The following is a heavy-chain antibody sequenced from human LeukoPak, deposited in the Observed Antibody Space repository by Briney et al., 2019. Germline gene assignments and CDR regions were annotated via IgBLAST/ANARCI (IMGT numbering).Heavy chain of an antibody. V-gene: IGHV3-23*01. Sequence: TGGSLRLSCAASGFTFSGYAMSWARQAPGKGLEWVSGISGSGDTIYYADSVKGRFTISRDNSKNTLYLQMDSLRAEDTAIYYCARLRGVAVINYFDCWGQGTLVTVSS. D-gene: IGHD6-19*01. J-gene: IGHJ4*02. CDR1: GFTFSGYA. CDR3: ARLRGVAVINYFDC. CDR2: ISGSGDTI.